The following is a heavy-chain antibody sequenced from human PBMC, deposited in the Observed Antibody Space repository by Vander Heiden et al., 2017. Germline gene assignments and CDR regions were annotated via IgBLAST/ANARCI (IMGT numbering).Heavy chain of an antibody. J-gene: IGHJ4*02. V-gene: IGHV4-59*01. Sequence: QVQLPVSVPGLVKPSVPLSLTCTVSGGSISSYYWSWIRQPPGKGLEWIGYIYYSGSTNDNPSLKSRVTISVDTSKNQFSLKLSSVTAADTAVYYCAHNVVTVEGYYFDYWGQGTLVTVSS. CDR1: GGSISSYY. CDR3: AHNVVTVEGYYFDY. D-gene: IGHD1-20*01. CDR2: IYYSGST.